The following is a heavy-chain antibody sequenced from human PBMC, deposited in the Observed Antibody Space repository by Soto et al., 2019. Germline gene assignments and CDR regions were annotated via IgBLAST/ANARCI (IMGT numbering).Heavy chain of an antibody. J-gene: IGHJ4*02. CDR2: IIPIFGTA. CDR3: ARAGVDIVVVVAATPDFVY. V-gene: IGHV1-69*01. Sequence: QVQLVQSGAEVKKPGSSVKVSCKASGGTFSSYAISWVRQAPGQGLEWMGGIIPIFGTANYAQKFQGRVTITADESTSTAYMERSSLRSEDTAVYYCARAGVDIVVVVAATPDFVYWGQGTLVTVSS. D-gene: IGHD2-15*01. CDR1: GGTFSSYA.